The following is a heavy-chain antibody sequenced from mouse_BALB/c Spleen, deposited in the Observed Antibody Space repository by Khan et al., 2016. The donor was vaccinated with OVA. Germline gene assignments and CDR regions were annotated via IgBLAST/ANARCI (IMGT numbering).Heavy chain of an antibody. CDR2: IYPGDGRT. V-gene: IGHV1S56*01. J-gene: IGHJ1*01. D-gene: IGHD1-1*01. CDR1: GYTFIRNY. Sequence: VQLQESGPEVVKPGASVKMSCKTSGYTFIRNYVHWVKQRPGQGLDWIGWIYPGDGRTKYNEKFKGKTTLTADNSSSIAYMLLSSLTSEDSAIYFCAISYYGSYWYFDGWGAGTTVTVSS. CDR3: AISYYGSYWYFDG.